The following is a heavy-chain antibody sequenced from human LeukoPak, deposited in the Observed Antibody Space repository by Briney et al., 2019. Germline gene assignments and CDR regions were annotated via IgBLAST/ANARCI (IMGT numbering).Heavy chain of an antibody. D-gene: IGHD4-17*01. V-gene: IGHV3-48*03. CDR1: GFTFSSYE. J-gene: IGHJ6*03. Sequence: PGGSLRLSCAVSGFTFSSYEMNWVRQAPGKGLEWVSYISSSGSTIYYADSVKGRFTISRDNAKNSLYLQMNSLRAEDTAVYYCARDYGDYGGYYYMDVWGKGTTVTVSS. CDR3: ARDYGDYGGYYYMDV. CDR2: ISSSGSTI.